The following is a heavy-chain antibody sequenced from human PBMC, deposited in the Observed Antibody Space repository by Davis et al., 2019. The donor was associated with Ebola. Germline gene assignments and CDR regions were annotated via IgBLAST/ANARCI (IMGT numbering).Heavy chain of an antibody. Sequence: GGSLRLSCAASGFTVSSNYVTWVRQAPGKGLEWVSTIYSDGSTYYADSVKGRFTISTDSSKNTLYLQINSLRAEDTAVYYCARGRSAAGMNHYFDYWGQGTLVTVSS. D-gene: IGHD6-13*01. CDR1: GFTVSSNY. CDR3: ARGRSAAGMNHYFDY. CDR2: IYSDGST. V-gene: IGHV3-66*01. J-gene: IGHJ4*02.